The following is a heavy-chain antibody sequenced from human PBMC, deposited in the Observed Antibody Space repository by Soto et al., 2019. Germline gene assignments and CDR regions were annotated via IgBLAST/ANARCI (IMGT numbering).Heavy chain of an antibody. CDR1: GGTFSSYA. J-gene: IGHJ6*02. CDR2: IIPIFGTA. Sequence: ASVKVSCKASGGTFSSYAISWVRQAPGQGLEWMGGIIPIFGTANYAQKFQGRVTITAYESTSTAYMELSSLRSEDTAVYYCARDLNYYGSGPPGDYYGMDVWGQGTTVTV. CDR3: ARDLNYYGSGPPGDYYGMDV. V-gene: IGHV1-69*13. D-gene: IGHD3-10*01.